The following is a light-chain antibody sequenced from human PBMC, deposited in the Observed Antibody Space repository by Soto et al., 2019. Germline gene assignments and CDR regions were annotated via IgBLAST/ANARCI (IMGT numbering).Light chain of an antibody. CDR3: HYGSGWDPLT. CDR1: QGVGSS. CDR2: DVS. J-gene: IGKJ4*01. V-gene: IGKV3-11*01. Sequence: EIVLTQSPATLSLSPGERATLSCRASQGVGSSLAWYQQKPGQAPKLRIYDVSNRATAIPARFSGSGSGTDFTLSIGILEPEDFAVYYWHYGSGWDPLTFGGVTKVEI.